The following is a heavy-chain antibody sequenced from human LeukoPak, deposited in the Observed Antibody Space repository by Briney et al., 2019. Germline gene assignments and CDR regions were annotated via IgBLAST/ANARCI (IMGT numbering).Heavy chain of an antibody. CDR1: GFSLTALS. D-gene: IGHD3-22*01. Sequence: ASVKVSCEVSGFSLTALSLEWVRQAPGTGLEWMGGFHPEDGETVYAQKFQGRVTMTEDASTDTAYMELSSLRSDDTAVYYCATEDYDRKWDVWGRGTTVTVSS. CDR3: ATEDYDRKWDV. CDR2: FHPEDGET. V-gene: IGHV1-24*01. J-gene: IGHJ6*04.